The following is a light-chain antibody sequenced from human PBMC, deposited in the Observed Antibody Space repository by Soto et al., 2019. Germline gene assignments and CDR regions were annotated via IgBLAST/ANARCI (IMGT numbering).Light chain of an antibody. V-gene: IGLV1-40*01. J-gene: IGLJ7*01. CDR1: SSNIGAGYD. CDR3: QSYDSSRGV. Sequence: QSVLTQPPSVSGAPGQRVTISCTGSSSNIGAGYDVHWYQQLPGTAPKLLIYGNSNQPSGVPDRFSGSKSGTSASLAITGLQAEDEADYYCQSYDSSRGVFGGGTQLTVL. CDR2: GNS.